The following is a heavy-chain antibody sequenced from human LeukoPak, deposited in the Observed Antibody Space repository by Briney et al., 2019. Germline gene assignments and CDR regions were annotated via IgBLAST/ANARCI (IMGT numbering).Heavy chain of an antibody. D-gene: IGHD3-10*01. CDR2: ISSGGDT. V-gene: IGHV3-66*01. CDR3: ARGDGYMIRD. CDR1: GFTFGDYA. Sequence: GGSLRLSCTASGFTFGDYAMSWVRQAPGKGLEWVSLISSGGDTHSADSVKGRFTISRDNSKNTLYLQMNTLRVEDTAIYYCARGDGYMIRDWGQGTLVTVSP. J-gene: IGHJ4*02.